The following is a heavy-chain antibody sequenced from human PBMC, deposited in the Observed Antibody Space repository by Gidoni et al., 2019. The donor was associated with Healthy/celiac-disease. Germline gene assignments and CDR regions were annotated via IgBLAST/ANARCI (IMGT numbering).Heavy chain of an antibody. V-gene: IGHV4-59*01. D-gene: IGHD6-13*01. Sequence: QVQLQASGPGLVKPSETLSLTCTVSVGSISSYYWSWIRQPPGKGLEWIGYIYYSGSTNYNPSLKSRVTISVDTSKNQFSLKLSSVTAADTAVYYCARSVGQLYAFDIWGQGTMVTVSS. CDR3: ARSVGQLYAFDI. CDR1: VGSISSYY. J-gene: IGHJ3*02. CDR2: IYYSGST.